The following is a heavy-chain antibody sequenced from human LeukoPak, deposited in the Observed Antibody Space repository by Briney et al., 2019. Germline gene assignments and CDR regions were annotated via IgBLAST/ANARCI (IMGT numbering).Heavy chain of an antibody. D-gene: IGHD6-13*01. CDR2: IYYSGST. CDR1: GGSISSGGYY. Sequence: SQTLSLTCTVSGGSISSGGYYWSRIRQHPGKGLEWIGYIYYSGSTYYNPSLKSRVTISVDTSKNQFSLKLSSVTAADTAVYYCARGGIAAAGRGADYWGQGILVTVSS. J-gene: IGHJ4*02. V-gene: IGHV4-31*03. CDR3: ARGGIAAAGRGADY.